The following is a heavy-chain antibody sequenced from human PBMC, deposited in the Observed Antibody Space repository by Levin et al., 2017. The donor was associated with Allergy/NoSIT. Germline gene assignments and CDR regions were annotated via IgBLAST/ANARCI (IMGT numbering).Heavy chain of an antibody. CDR3: ATENYSNTWHRAG. J-gene: IGHJ4*02. CDR1: GFTFSSFP. V-gene: IGHV3-30-3*01. D-gene: IGHD6-13*01. CDR2: ISYDGSTK. Sequence: GGSLRLSCAASGFTFSSFPMHWVRQAPGKGLEWVAVISYDGSTKYYADPVKGRFTIPRDNSKNTLYLLMNSQRPEDTAVYYCATENYSNTWHRAGWGQGTLVTVSS.